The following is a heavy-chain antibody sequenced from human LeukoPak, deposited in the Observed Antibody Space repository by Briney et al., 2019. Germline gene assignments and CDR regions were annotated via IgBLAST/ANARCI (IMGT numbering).Heavy chain of an antibody. Sequence: HPGGSLRLSCAASGFTFSSYAMSWVRQTPEKGLEWVSGISDNGGSTYHADSVKGRFTIYRDNSKKTLFLQMNSLRAEDTAVYYCAKIPVSYSSGWSNFDYWGQGTLVTVSS. CDR1: GFTFSSYA. J-gene: IGHJ4*02. CDR3: AKIPVSYSSGWSNFDY. CDR2: ISDNGGST. D-gene: IGHD6-19*01. V-gene: IGHV3-23*01.